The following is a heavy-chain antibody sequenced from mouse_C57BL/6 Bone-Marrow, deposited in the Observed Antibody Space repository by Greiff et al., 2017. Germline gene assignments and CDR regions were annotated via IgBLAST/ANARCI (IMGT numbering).Heavy chain of an antibody. V-gene: IGHV1-81*01. CDR3: ARKLRRAY. J-gene: IGHJ3*01. Sequence: QVQLQQPGAELVKPGASVKLSCKASGYTFTSYWMHWVKQRTGQGLEWIGEIYPRSGNTYYNEKFKGKATLTADKSSSTAYMELRSLTSEDSAVYFCARKLRRAYWGQGTLVTVSA. CDR1: GYTFTSYW. CDR2: IYPRSGNT.